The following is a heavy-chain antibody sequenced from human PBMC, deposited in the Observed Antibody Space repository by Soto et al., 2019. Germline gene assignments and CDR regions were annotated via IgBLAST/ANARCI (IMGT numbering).Heavy chain of an antibody. V-gene: IGHV1-18*04. CDR2: ISAYNGNT. J-gene: IGHJ6*02. CDR3: ARDSAIVVVPAAIPIYYYYYGMDV. D-gene: IGHD2-2*02. CDR1: GYTFTSYG. Sequence: VQLVQSGAEVKKPGASVKVSCKASGYTFTSYGISWVRQAPGQGLEWMGWISAYNGNTNYAQKLQGRVTMTTDTSTSTAYMELRSLRSDDTAVYYCARDSAIVVVPAAIPIYYYYYGMDVWGQGTTVTVSS.